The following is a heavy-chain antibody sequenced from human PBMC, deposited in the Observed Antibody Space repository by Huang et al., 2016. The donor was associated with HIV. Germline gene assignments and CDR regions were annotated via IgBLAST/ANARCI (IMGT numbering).Heavy chain of an antibody. V-gene: IGHV1-3*01. D-gene: IGHD6-19*01. CDR1: GFNFLTYA. Sequence: QVQLVQSGAEVEKPGASVNLSCQASGFNFLTYALHWGRQAPGQRLEWMGWINGDGLTKYSQKCQGRVTITRDRSASTVYVDFKSLTYEDTAVYYCARDKEAGTPFFDPWGQGTLVTVSS. J-gene: IGHJ5*02. CDR3: ARDKEAGTPFFDP. CDR2: INGDGLT.